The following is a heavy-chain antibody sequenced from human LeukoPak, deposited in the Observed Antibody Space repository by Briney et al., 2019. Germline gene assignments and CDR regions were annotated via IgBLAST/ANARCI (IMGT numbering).Heavy chain of an antibody. CDR1: GFTFSDYY. CDR2: ISSSGSTI. D-gene: IGHD3-22*01. V-gene: IGHV3-11*01. CDR3: AGDSILSSGYYSHFDY. Sequence: PGGSLRLSCAASGFTFSDYYMSWIRQAPGKGLEWVSYISSSGSTIYYAGSVKGRFTISRDNAKNSLYLQMNSLRAEDTAVYYCAGDSILSSGYYSHFDYWGQGTLVTVSS. J-gene: IGHJ4*02.